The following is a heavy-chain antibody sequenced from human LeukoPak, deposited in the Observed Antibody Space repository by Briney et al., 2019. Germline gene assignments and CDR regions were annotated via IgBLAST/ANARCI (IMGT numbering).Heavy chain of an antibody. CDR2: IYYSGST. CDR1: GGSISSSSYY. CDR3: ARHSSGWYYFDY. D-gene: IGHD6-19*01. Sequence: SETLSLTCTVSGGSISSSSYYWGWIRQPPGKGPEWIGSIYYSGSTYYNPSLKSRVTISVDTSKNQFSLKLSSVTAADTAVYYCARHSSGWYYFDYWGQGTLVTVSS. V-gene: IGHV4-39*01. J-gene: IGHJ4*02.